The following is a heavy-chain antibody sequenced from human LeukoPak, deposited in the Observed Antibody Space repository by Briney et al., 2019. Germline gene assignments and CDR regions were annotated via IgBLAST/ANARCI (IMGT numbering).Heavy chain of an antibody. CDR1: GFTFSSYA. V-gene: IGHV3-23*01. CDR2: ISGSGGST. Sequence: PGGSLRLSCAASGFTFSSYAMSWVRQAPGKGLEWVSAISGSGGSTYYADSVKGRLTISRDNSKNTLYLQMNSLRAEDTAVYYCAKDPLITSYYMDVWGKGTTVTVSS. D-gene: IGHD3-22*01. J-gene: IGHJ6*03. CDR3: AKDPLITSYYMDV.